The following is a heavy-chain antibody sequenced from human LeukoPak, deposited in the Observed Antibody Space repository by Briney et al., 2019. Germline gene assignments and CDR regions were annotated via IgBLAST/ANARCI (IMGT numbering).Heavy chain of an antibody. J-gene: IGHJ4*02. CDR3: ARVQSEATTHVLDY. CDR2: ISSGGSTI. D-gene: IGHD1-26*01. V-gene: IGHV3-48*04. CDR1: GFTFSTYN. Sequence: PGGSLRLSCAASGFTFSTYNMNWVRQAPGKGLEWVSYISSGGSTIYYADSVKGRFTISRDNAKNSLFLQMNSLRAEDTAVYFCARVQSEATTHVLDYWGQGTLVTVSS.